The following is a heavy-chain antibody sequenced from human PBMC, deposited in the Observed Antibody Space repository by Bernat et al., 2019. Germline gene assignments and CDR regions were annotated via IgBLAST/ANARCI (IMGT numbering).Heavy chain of an antibody. CDR2: IYYSEGT. J-gene: IGHJ6*02. Sequence: QLQLQESGPGLVKPSETLSLTCTVSGGSISRSGYYWGWIRQPPGKGLEWIGSIYYSEGTYYNPSLKSRVTISVDTSNNQFSLKLSSVTAADTAAYYCASDTLVDVWGHGTTVTVSS. D-gene: IGHD5-18*01. CDR1: GGSISRSGYY. CDR3: ASDTLVDV. V-gene: IGHV4-39*01.